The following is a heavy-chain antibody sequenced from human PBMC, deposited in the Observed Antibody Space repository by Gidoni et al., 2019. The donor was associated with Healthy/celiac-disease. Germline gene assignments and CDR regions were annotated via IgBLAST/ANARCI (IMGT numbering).Heavy chain of an antibody. CDR1: GFTFSSYG. Sequence: QVQLVESGGGVVQPGRSLRLSCAASGFTFSSYGMHWVRQAQGKGLEWVAVISYDGSNKYYADSVKGRFTISRDNSKNTLYLQMNSLRAEDTAVYYCAKDRSTVTWPDYWGQGTLVTVSS. CDR3: AKDRSTVTWPDY. J-gene: IGHJ4*02. CDR2: ISYDGSNK. D-gene: IGHD4-17*01. V-gene: IGHV3-30*18.